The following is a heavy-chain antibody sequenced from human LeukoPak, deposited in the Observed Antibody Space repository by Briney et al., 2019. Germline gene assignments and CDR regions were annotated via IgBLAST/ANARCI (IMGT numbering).Heavy chain of an antibody. Sequence: GGSLRLSCTASEFTFSSRAMSWVRQAPGKGLEWVSAINAGGGSTYYAYYADSVKGRFTISRDNSKNTLYLQMNSLRVEDTAIYYCAKDLAVAEYYFDYWGQGTLVTVSS. CDR1: EFTFSSRA. D-gene: IGHD6-19*01. V-gene: IGHV3-23*01. J-gene: IGHJ4*02. CDR2: INAGGGST. CDR3: AKDLAVAEYYFDY.